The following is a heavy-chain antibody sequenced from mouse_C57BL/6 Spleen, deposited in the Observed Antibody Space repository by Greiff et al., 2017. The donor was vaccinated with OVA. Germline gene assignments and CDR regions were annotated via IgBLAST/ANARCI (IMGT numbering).Heavy chain of an antibody. V-gene: IGHV1-7*01. CDR2: INPSSGYT. Sequence: QVQLQQSGAELAKPGASVKLSCKASGYTFTSYWMHWVKQRPGQGLAWIGYINPSSGYTKYNQKFKDKATLTADKSSSTAYMQLSSLTYEDSAVYYSASPFYDYDKDYYAMDYWGQGTSVTVSS. CDR3: ASPFYDYDKDYYAMDY. J-gene: IGHJ4*01. D-gene: IGHD2-4*01. CDR1: GYTFTSYW.